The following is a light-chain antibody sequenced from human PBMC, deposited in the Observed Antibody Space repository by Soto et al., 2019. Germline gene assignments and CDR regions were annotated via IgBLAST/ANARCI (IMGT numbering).Light chain of an antibody. CDR3: QQSYSSRLT. J-gene: IGKJ1*01. CDR2: TAS. Sequence: DIQMTQSPSSLPASVGDRVTITCRASQSISNYLNWYQQKPGKAPQILIYTASSLQSGVPSRFRGSGYGTDFTLTISSLQPEDFATYYCQQSYSSRLTFGQGTKVEIK. CDR1: QSISNY. V-gene: IGKV1-39*01.